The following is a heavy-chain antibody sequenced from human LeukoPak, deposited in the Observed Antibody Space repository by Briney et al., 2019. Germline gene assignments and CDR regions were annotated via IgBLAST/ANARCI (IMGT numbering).Heavy chain of an antibody. Sequence: GGPLRLSCEASGFTFNTYAIYWVRQAPGKGLEWVSGICGSGGCTYYADSVKGRFTISRDNSKNTVYLQMNSLTADDTAVYYCAKTTVGYSSGRYPGWPADCWGQGTLVTVSS. CDR1: GFTFNTYA. D-gene: IGHD6-19*01. CDR3: AKTTVGYSSGRYPGWPADC. J-gene: IGHJ4*02. V-gene: IGHV3-23*01. CDR2: ICGSGGCT.